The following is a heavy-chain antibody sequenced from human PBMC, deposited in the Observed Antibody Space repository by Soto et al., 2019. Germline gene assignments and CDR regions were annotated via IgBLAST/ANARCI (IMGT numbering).Heavy chain of an antibody. Sequence: GESLKVSCKGSGYTFINYWIGWVRPMPGKGLEWMGIIYPDDSDIRYSPSFQGQVTISADKSISTAYLQWSSLKASDTAMYYCARHLLGVTTPYFDYWGQGTLVTVSS. CDR3: ARHLLGVTTPYFDY. D-gene: IGHD4-17*01. CDR1: GYTFINYW. CDR2: IYPDDSDI. V-gene: IGHV5-51*01. J-gene: IGHJ4*02.